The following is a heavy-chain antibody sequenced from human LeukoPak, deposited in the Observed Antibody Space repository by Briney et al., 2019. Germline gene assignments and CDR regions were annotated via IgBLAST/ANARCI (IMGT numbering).Heavy chain of an antibody. Sequence: ASVKVSCKASGGTFRSYAITWVRQAPGKGLVWMGGIIPMINTPKYAQKFQGRVSITADESTSTGYMEVSSLRSEDTAVYYCAIFQGTYGDNENDYWGQGTLVTVSS. J-gene: IGHJ4*02. CDR1: GGTFRSYA. CDR2: IIPMINTP. D-gene: IGHD4-17*01. CDR3: AIFQGTYGDNENDY. V-gene: IGHV1-69*13.